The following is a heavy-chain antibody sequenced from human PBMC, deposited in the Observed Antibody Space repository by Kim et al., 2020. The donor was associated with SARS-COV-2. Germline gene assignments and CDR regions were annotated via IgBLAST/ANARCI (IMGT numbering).Heavy chain of an antibody. D-gene: IGHD3-9*01. Sequence: GESLKISCKGSGYSFTSYWIGWVRQMPGKGLEWMGIIYPGDSDTRYSPSFQGQVTISADKSISTAYLQWSSLKASDTAMYYCARHVQDYDILTGYYPMPDYWGQGTLVTVSS. CDR3: ARHVQDYDILTGYYPMPDY. CDR1: GYSFTSYW. V-gene: IGHV5-51*01. J-gene: IGHJ4*02. CDR2: IYPGDSDT.